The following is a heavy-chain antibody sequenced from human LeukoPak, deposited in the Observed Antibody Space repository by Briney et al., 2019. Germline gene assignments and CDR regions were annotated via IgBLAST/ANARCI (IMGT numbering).Heavy chain of an antibody. CDR3: ARAVSAGDIVVVVAAADY. J-gene: IGHJ4*02. V-gene: IGHV3-30*03. CDR2: ISYDGSNK. D-gene: IGHD2-15*01. Sequence: GGSLRLSCAASGFTFSSYGMHWVRQAPGKGLEWVAVISYDGSNKYYADSGKGRFTISRDNSKNTLYLQMNSLRAEDTAVYYCARAVSAGDIVVVVAAADYWGQATLVTVSS. CDR1: GFTFSSYG.